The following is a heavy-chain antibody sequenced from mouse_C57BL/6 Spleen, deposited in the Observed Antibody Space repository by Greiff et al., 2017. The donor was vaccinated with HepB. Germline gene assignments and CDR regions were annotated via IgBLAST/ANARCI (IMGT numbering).Heavy chain of an antibody. CDR1: GYTFTSYW. V-gene: IGHV1-72*01. Sequence: QVQLQQPGAELVKPGASVKLSCKASGYTFTSYWMHWVKQRPGRGLEWIGRIVPNSGGTKYNEKFKSKATLTVDKPSSAAYMQLSSLTSEDSAVYYCARRDGYYGYYAMDYWGQGTSVTVSS. CDR3: ARRDGYYGYYAMDY. CDR2: IVPNSGGT. D-gene: IGHD2-3*01. J-gene: IGHJ4*01.